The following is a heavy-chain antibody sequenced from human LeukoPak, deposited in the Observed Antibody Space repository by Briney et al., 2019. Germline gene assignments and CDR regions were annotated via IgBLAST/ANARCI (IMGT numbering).Heavy chain of an antibody. V-gene: IGHV1-46*01. J-gene: IGHJ4*02. Sequence: ASVKPCATASGYTFTNYLMQWVRQAPGQGLEWMGLINPTGTGTNYAQKFRGRVTLTRDTSTTTVYMELSSLRSEDTAVYYCARGESGGHFAYWGQGTPVTVSS. CDR3: ARGESGGHFAY. CDR1: GYTFTNYL. CDR2: INPTGTGT.